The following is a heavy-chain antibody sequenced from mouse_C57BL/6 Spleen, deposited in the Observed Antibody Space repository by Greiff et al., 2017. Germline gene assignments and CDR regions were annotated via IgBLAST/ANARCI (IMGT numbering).Heavy chain of an antibody. CDR2: INYDGSST. CDR1: GFTFSDYY. CDR3: ARMKLYYAMDY. Sequence: DVMLVESEGGLVQPGSSMKLSCTASGFTFSDYYMAWVRQVPEKGLEWVANINYDGSSTYYLDSLKSRFIISRDNAKNILYLQMSSLKSEDTATYYCARMKLYYAMDYWGQGTSVTVSS. V-gene: IGHV5-16*01. J-gene: IGHJ4*01.